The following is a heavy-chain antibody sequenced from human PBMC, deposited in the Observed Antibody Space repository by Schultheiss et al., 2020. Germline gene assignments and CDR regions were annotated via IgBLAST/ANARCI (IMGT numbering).Heavy chain of an antibody. CDR2: IWDDGSDK. D-gene: IGHD6-13*01. V-gene: IGHV3-33*06. CDR1: GFTFSTYG. Sequence: GGSLRLSCAASGFTFSTYGMHWVRQAPGKGLEWVAVIWDDGSDKYYADSVKGRFTISRDNSKNTLYLQMNSLRAEDTAVYYCAKHGQVVPFDYWGQGSLVTVSS. J-gene: IGHJ4*02. CDR3: AKHGQVVPFDY.